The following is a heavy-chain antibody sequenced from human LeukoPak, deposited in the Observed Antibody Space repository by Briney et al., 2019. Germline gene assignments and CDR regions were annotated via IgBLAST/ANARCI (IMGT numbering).Heavy chain of an antibody. CDR3: AREGYGMDV. CDR2: ISYDGSNK. J-gene: IGHJ6*02. CDR1: GFTFSSYA. V-gene: IGHV3-30-3*01. Sequence: PGGSLRLSCAASGFTFSSYAMHWVRQAPGKGLEWVAVISYDGSNKYYADSVKGRFTISRGNAKNSLYLQMNSLRAEDTAVYYCAREGYGMDVWGQGTTVTVSS.